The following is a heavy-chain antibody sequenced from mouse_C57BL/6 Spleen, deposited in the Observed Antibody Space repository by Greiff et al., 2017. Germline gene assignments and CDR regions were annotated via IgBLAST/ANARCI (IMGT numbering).Heavy chain of an antibody. CDR2: IYPGNSDT. CDR3: TRCEDITTVPDY. CDR1: GYTFTSYW. J-gene: IGHJ2*01. Sequence: EVQLQQSGTVLARPGASVKMSCKTSGYTFTSYWMHWVKQRPGQGLEWIGAIYPGNSDTSYNQKFKGKAKLTAVTSASTAYMELSSLTNEDSAVYYCTRCEDITTVPDYWGQGTTLTVSS. D-gene: IGHD1-1*01. V-gene: IGHV1-5*01.